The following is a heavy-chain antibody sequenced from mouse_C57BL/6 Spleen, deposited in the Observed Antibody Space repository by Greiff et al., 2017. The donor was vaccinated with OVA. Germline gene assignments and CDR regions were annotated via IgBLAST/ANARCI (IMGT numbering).Heavy chain of an antibody. Sequence: ESGPELVKPGASVKISCKASGYAFSSSWMNWVKQRPGKGLEWIGRIYPGDGDTNYNGKFKGKATLTADKSSSTAYMQLSSLTSEDSAVYFCAEAGITTVVAPGFAYWGQGTLVTVSA. CDR1: GYAFSSSW. J-gene: IGHJ3*01. D-gene: IGHD1-1*01. CDR3: AEAGITTVVAPGFAY. V-gene: IGHV1-82*01. CDR2: IYPGDGDT.